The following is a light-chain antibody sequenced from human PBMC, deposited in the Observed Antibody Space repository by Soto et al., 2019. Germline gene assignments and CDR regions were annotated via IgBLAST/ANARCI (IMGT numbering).Light chain of an antibody. CDR3: QQVDSYPRT. J-gene: IGKJ1*01. CDR1: QGIGTY. Sequence: IQLTQPPSPLPAPVGDRVTVTSRASQGIGTYVVWYQQKSGKAPTVLIYASSTLQTGVPSRFSGSGSGTDFSLTISSLHPEDVATDYCQQVDSYPRTFGQGTKVDIK. V-gene: IGKV1-9*01. CDR2: ASS.